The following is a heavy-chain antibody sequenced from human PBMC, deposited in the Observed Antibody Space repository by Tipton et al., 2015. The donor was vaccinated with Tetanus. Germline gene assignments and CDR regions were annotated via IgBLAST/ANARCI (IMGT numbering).Heavy chain of an antibody. CDR3: ARDRGDYIYYGMDV. CDR1: GYTFTNYY. V-gene: IGHV1-2*02. D-gene: IGHD3-22*01. J-gene: IGHJ6*02. Sequence: QLVQSGAEMKKPGASVKVSCTASGYTFTNYYIYWVRQAPGQGLEWMGWIDPNSGGTVYAQKFQGRVTMTRDTSISTAYMELRGLRSDDTAVYYCARDRGDYIYYGMDVWGPGTTVTVS. CDR2: IDPNSGGT.